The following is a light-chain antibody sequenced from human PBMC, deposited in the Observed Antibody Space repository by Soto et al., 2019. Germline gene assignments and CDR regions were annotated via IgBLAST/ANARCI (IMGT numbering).Light chain of an antibody. CDR3: QQANSFPFT. CDR2: AAS. J-gene: IGKJ4*01. V-gene: IGKV1-12*01. Sequence: EIHITQSPSSVSASVGDRVTISCRASQGISGWLAWYQQKPGKAPNLLIYAASSLQSGVPPRFSGSGSGTDFTLTISSLQPEDFATYYCQQANSFPFTFGGGTKVDI. CDR1: QGISGW.